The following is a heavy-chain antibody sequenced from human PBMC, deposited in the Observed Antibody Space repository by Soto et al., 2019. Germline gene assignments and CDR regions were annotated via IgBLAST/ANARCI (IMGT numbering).Heavy chain of an antibody. CDR2: IIPIFGTA. CDR3: AALAAAGIRRSAFDI. V-gene: IGHV1-69*13. D-gene: IGHD6-13*01. CDR1: GGTFSSYA. J-gene: IGHJ3*02. Sequence: SVKVSCKASGGTFSSYAISWVRQAPGQGLEWMGGIIPIFGTANYAQKFQGRVTITADESTSTAYMELSSLRSEDTAVYYCAALAAAGIRRSAFDIWGQGTMVTVSS.